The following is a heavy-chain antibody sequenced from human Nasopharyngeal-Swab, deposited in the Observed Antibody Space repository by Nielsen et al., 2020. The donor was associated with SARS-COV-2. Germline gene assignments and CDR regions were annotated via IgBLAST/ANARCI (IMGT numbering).Heavy chain of an antibody. CDR2: ISGSGDTT. CDR3: ARGSDTPDP. J-gene: IGHJ5*02. Sequence: GESLKISCTASGFTFSTFGMSWVRQAPGKGPEWVAYISGSGDTTYYADSVLGRFTISRDNDKNSLYLQMNSLRGKDTALYYCARGSDTPDPWGQGTLVTVSS. V-gene: IGHV3-48*04. CDR1: GFTFSTFG.